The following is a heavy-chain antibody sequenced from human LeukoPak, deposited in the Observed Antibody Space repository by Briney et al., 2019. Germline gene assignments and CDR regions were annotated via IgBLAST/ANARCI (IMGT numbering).Heavy chain of an antibody. V-gene: IGHV1-58*01. Sequence: ASVKVSCKASGFTFTSSAVQWVRQARGQRLEWIGWIVVGSGNTNYAQKFQERVTITRDMSTSTAFLELSSLRSEDPAVYYCAAVGGLLWFGELLGGFDPWGQGTLVTVSS. CDR1: GFTFTSSA. CDR2: IVVGSGNT. CDR3: AAVGGLLWFGELLGGFDP. D-gene: IGHD3-10*01. J-gene: IGHJ5*02.